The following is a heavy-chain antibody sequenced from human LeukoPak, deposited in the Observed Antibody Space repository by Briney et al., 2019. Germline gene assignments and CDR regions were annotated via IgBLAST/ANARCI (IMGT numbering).Heavy chain of an antibody. CDR2: ITGSGDST. J-gene: IGHJ4*02. Sequence: PGGSPSLSCAASGFPFSSFAMTWVRQAPGKGLEWVSAITGSGDSTYYADSVKGRFTISRDNSKNTLYVQMNSLRAEDTAVYYCAKGGSSQPNYFNYWGQGTLVTVSS. D-gene: IGHD6-6*01. CDR1: GFPFSSFA. CDR3: AKGGSSQPNYFNY. V-gene: IGHV3-23*01.